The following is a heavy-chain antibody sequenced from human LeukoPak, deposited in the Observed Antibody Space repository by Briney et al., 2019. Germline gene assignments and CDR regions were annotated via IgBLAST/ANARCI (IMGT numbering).Heavy chain of an antibody. J-gene: IGHJ5*02. D-gene: IGHD5-24*01. V-gene: IGHV3-74*01. CDR3: ARDIEDGVS. CDR1: GFTFSRYW. Sequence: GGSLRLSCAASGFTFSRYWMHWVRQAPGKGLVWDARIRSDGTITSYADSVKGRFTISRDNAKNTLYLQMNSLRAEDTAVYYCARDIEDGVSWGQGTLVTVSS. CDR2: IRSDGTIT.